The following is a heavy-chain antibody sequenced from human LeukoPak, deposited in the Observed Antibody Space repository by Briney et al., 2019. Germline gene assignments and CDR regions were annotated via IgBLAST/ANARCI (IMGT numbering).Heavy chain of an antibody. CDR2: IYFSGST. D-gene: IGHD5-24*01. CDR3: ARPYTSRDGYNYFDY. CDR1: GGSISSSSYY. V-gene: IGHV4-39*01. Sequence: SETLSLTCTVSGGSISSSSYYWGWIRPPPWKGLEWIGRIYFSGSTYSNPSLKSRVTISVATSKNQFSLKLSSVTAADTAVYYCARPYTSRDGYNYFDYWGQGTLVTVSS. J-gene: IGHJ4*02.